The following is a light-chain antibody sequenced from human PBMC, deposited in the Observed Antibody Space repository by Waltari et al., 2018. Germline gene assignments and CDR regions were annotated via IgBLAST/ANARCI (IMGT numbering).Light chain of an antibody. Sequence: DIQMTQSPSSLSASVGDTVTITCRASQDISSYLNWFQQKSGKAPKLLIYAASILESGVPSRFSGSGSGTEFTLTISSLQPEDFETFYCLQYNSYPWTFGQGTKVEIK. J-gene: IGKJ1*01. CDR3: LQYNSYPWT. CDR2: AAS. V-gene: IGKV1-16*01. CDR1: QDISSY.